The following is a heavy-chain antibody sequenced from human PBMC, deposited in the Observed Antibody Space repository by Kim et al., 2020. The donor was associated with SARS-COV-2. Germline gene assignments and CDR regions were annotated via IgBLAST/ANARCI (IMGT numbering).Heavy chain of an antibody. V-gene: IGHV1-46*01. CDR1: GHTFTNYF. CDR2: INPSGGST. CDR3: ARGKLIGVPSAKGLDP. J-gene: IGHJ5*02. D-gene: IGHD2-15*01. Sequence: ASVKVSCKASGHTFTNYFLHWVRQAPGQGLEWVGIINPSGGSTTYAQKFQGRVTITGDTSTSTVFMELSSLRSDDTAVYYCARGKLIGVPSAKGLDPWGQGTLVTVSS.